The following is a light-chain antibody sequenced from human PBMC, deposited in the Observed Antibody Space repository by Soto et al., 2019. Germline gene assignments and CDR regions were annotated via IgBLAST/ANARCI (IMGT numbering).Light chain of an antibody. V-gene: IGKV3D-20*02. CDR2: GAS. J-gene: IGKJ4*01. CDR1: QSLSTNY. Sequence: EIVLTQSPGTLSLSPGERAALSCRASQSLSTNYLAWYQQKPGQAPRLLMYGASHRATGIPDRFSGSGSGTDFTLTISRLEPEDIAVYYCQERSRWPRATFGGGTRVEIK. CDR3: QERSRWPRAT.